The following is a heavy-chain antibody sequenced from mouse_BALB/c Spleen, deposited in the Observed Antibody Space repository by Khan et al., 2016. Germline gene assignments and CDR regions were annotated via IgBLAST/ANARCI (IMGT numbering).Heavy chain of an antibody. J-gene: IGHJ3*01. Sequence: QIQLVQSGPELKKPGETVKISCKASGYTFTDYSMHWVKQAPGKGLKWMGWINTETGEPTYADDFKGRFAFSLETSASTAYLQINNLKNEDTATYFCSPGLKGGFAYWCQGTLVTVSA. V-gene: IGHV9-2-1*01. D-gene: IGHD1-3*01. CDR1: GYTFTDYS. CDR3: SPGLKGGFAY. CDR2: INTETGEP.